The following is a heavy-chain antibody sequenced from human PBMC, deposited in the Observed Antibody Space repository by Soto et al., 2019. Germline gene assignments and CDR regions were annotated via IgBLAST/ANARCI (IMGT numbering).Heavy chain of an antibody. CDR1: GFTFSSYA. J-gene: IGHJ4*02. CDR2: ISGSGGST. Sequence: GGSLRLSCAASGFTFSSYAMSWVRQAPGKGLEWVSAISGSGGSTYYADSVKGRFTISRDNSQNTLYLQMNSLRAEDKAVWDCAEGVVFCSSSSCGVDYWGQGTLVTVSS. D-gene: IGHD2-2*01. V-gene: IGHV3-23*01. CDR3: AEGVVFCSSSSCGVDY.